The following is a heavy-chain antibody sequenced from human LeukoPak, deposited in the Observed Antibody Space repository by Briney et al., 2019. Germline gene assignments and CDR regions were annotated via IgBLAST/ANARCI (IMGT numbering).Heavy chain of an antibody. D-gene: IGHD3-16*01. CDR1: GFIFRSYW. V-gene: IGHV3-7*01. J-gene: IGHJ4*02. CDR2: IKQDGSQK. Sequence: TGGSLRLSCAASGFIFRSYWMGWVRQAPGKGLEWVASIKQDGSQKYYVDSVKGRFTISRDNARNSLYLQMNSLRDEDTALYYRARDHEAPTLIWDSWGQGTLVTVSS. CDR3: ARDHEAPTLIWDS.